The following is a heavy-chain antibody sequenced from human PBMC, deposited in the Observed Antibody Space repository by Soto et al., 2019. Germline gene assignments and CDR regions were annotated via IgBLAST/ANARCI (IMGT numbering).Heavy chain of an antibody. D-gene: IGHD6-19*01. CDR1: GFTVSSNF. J-gene: IGHJ4*02. Sequence: EVQLVESGGDLVQPGGSLRLSCAASGFTVSSNFMSWVRQAPGKGLEWVSVIYSGGTTYYADSVKGRFTISRHNSKNTLYLQMNSLRPEDTAVYYGARGAGYSSGWYYYWGQGTLVTVSS. V-gene: IGHV3-53*04. CDR2: IYSGGTT. CDR3: ARGAGYSSGWYYY.